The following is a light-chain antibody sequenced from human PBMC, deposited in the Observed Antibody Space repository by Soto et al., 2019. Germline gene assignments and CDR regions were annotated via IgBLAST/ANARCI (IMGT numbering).Light chain of an antibody. CDR2: SDD. V-gene: IGLV1-44*01. J-gene: IGLJ1*01. CDR3: QSYDSSLSGPSYV. CDR1: YSNIGDNT. Sequence: QAVVTQPPSASGTPGQRVTISCSGTYSNIGDNTVNWYQQVPGTAPKLLIYSDDQRPSGVPDRFSGSRSGSSASLAISGLQSDDEADYYCQSYDSSLSGPSYVFGTGTKLTVL.